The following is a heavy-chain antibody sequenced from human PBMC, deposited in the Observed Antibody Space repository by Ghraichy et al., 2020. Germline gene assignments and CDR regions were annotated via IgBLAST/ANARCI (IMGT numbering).Heavy chain of an antibody. J-gene: IGHJ4*02. CDR3: ARAVYYYDSSGYYYPYYFDC. V-gene: IGHV3-53*01. CDR2: IYSGGTT. Sequence: LSLTCAASGFTVSSNYMSWVRQAPGKGLEWVSVIYSGGTTYYADSVKGRFTISRDNSKNTLYLQMNSLRAEDTAVYYCARAVYYYDSSGYYYPYYFDCWGQGTLVTVSS. D-gene: IGHD3-22*01. CDR1: GFTVSSNY.